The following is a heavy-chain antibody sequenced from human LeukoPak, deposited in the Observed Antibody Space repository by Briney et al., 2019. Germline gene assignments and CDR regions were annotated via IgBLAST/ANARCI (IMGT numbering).Heavy chain of an antibody. CDR1: GGTFSSYA. D-gene: IGHD4-17*01. CDR2: IIPILGIA. CDR3: ARVAGDYGDYEYYYYYGMDV. J-gene: IGHJ6*02. V-gene: IGHV1-69*04. Sequence: SVKVSCKASGGTFSSYAICWVRQAPGQGLEWMGRIIPILGIANYAQKFQGRVTITADKSTSTAYMELSSLRSEDTAVYYCARVAGDYGDYEYYYYYGMDVWGQGTTVTVSS.